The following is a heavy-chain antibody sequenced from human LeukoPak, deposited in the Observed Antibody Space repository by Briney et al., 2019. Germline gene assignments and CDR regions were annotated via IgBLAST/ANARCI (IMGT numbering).Heavy chain of an antibody. V-gene: IGHV3-21*01. CDR2: ISSSSSYI. D-gene: IGHD1-26*01. Sequence: GGSLRLSCAASGFTFSSYAMSWVRQAPGKGLEWVSSISSSSSYIYYADSAKGRFTISRDNAKNSLYLQMNSLSAEDTAVYYCARDRIVGATTGDYWGQGTLVTVSS. J-gene: IGHJ4*02. CDR1: GFTFSSYA. CDR3: ARDRIVGATTGDY.